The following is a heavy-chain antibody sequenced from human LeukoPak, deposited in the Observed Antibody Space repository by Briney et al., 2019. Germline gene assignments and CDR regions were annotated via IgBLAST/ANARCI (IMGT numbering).Heavy chain of an antibody. Sequence: GGSLRLSCAASGFTFSTYAMSWVRQAPGKGLEWVSVISSSGDSAYYADSVKGRFTISRDNSKNTLYLQMNSLRAEDTAVYYCAKDGTVTGIFRAFDYWGQGTLVTVSS. CDR1: GFTFSTYA. J-gene: IGHJ4*02. D-gene: IGHD6-19*01. CDR3: AKDGTVTGIFRAFDY. CDR2: ISSSGDSA. V-gene: IGHV3-23*01.